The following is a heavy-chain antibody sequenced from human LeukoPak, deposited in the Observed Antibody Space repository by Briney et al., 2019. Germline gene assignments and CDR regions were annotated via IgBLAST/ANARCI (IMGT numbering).Heavy chain of an antibody. J-gene: IGHJ4*02. CDR1: GFTSGNDW. CDR2: IKLDRGEE. CDR3: AIGVGPDY. V-gene: IGHV3-7*01. D-gene: IGHD1-26*01. Sequence: GGSLRLSCAASGFTSGNDWMSWVRQAPGKGLEWVGHIKLDRGEEKYVDSVKGRFTISRDNANISLYLQMNSLRAEDTAVYYCAIGVGPDYWGQGTQLTVSS.